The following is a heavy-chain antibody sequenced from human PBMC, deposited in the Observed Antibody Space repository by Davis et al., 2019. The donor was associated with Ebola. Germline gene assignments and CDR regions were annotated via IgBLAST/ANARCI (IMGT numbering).Heavy chain of an antibody. CDR2: ISSSSNYI. CDR3: ARELTLDFSGHYRYYYRGMDV. J-gene: IGHJ6*04. D-gene: IGHD3-22*01. CDR1: GFTSSNYA. V-gene: IGHV3-21*01. Sequence: GGSLRLSCSASGFTSSNYAMNWVRQAPGKGLEWVSTISSSSNYIYYAESVKGRFTISRDNVNNSVYLQMNSLRDEDTAVYYCARELTLDFSGHYRYYYRGMDVWGKGTTVTVSS.